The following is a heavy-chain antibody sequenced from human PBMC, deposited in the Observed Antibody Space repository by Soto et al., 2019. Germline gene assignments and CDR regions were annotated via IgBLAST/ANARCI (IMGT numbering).Heavy chain of an antibody. CDR2: IWDDGSNK. D-gene: IGHD3-10*01. J-gene: IGHJ6*02. CDR3: ARAPLQYDYYGMDV. CDR1: GFTFSSYA. V-gene: IGHV3-33*08. Sequence: GGSLRLSCAASGFTFSSYAMKWVRQAPGKGLEWVAVIWDDGSNKYYADSVKGRFTISRDNSKNTLYLQMNSLRAEDTAVYYCARAPLQYDYYGMDVWGQGTTVTVSS.